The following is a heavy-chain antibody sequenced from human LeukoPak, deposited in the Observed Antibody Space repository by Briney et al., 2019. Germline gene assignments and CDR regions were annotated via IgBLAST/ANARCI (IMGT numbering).Heavy chain of an antibody. V-gene: IGHV4-59*12. CDR2: IYQGGST. J-gene: IGHJ4*02. CDR1: GGSISGYY. CDR3: AREGGSYRPLDY. D-gene: IGHD3-16*02. Sequence: SETLSLTCTVSGGSISGYYWSWIRQPPGKGLERIGYIYQGGSTIYNPSLKSRVTISVDTSKNQFSLKLSSVTAADTAVYYCAREGGSYRPLDYSGQGTLVTVSS.